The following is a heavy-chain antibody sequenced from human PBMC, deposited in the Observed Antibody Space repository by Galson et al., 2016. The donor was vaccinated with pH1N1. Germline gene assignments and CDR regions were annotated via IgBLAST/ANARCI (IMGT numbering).Heavy chain of an antibody. J-gene: IGHJ4*02. CDR1: GFTFSSNA. D-gene: IGHD2-15*01. CDR3: AKTVGSTLGH. CDR2: ISNDALTT. Sequence: SLRLSCATSGFTFSSNAMSWVRQAPGKGLEWISTISNDALTTYYAGSVKGRFTISRDNSKKTAYLQMNTLIAENTAVYFCAKTVGSTLGHWGQGTLVTVSS. V-gene: IGHV3-23*01.